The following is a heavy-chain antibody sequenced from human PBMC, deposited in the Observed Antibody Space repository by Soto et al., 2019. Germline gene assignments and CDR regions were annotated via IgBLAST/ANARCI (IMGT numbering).Heavy chain of an antibody. J-gene: IGHJ4*02. CDR1: GFTFSSYA. V-gene: IGHV3-23*01. CDR3: AKLDGEWQQVDY. CDR2: ISGSGGST. D-gene: IGHD6-13*01. Sequence: LRLSCAASGFTFSSYAMSWVRQAPGKGLEWVSAISGSGGSTYYADSVKGRFTISRDNSKNTLYLQMNSLRAEDTAVYYCAKLDGEWQQVDYWGQGTLVTVSS.